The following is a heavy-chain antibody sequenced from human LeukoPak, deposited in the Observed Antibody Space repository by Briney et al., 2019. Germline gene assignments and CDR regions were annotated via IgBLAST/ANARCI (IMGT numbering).Heavy chain of an antibody. V-gene: IGHV1-8*03. Sequence: GTSVKVSCKASGYTFTRYDINWVRQTTGQGLEWTGWINTKSGMTGHAQKFQGRITITKDTSISTVYMELSSLRSEDTAVYYCARALLSNGGSIAARPPYYYYYMDVWGKGTTVTVSS. J-gene: IGHJ6*03. CDR1: GYTFTRYD. CDR2: INTKSGMT. D-gene: IGHD6-6*01. CDR3: ARALLSNGGSIAARPPYYYYYMDV.